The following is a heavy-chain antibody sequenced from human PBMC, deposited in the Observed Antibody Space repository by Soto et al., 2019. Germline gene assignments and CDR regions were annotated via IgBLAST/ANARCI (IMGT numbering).Heavy chain of an antibody. Sequence: GGSLRLSCAASGFTFSSYAMSWVRQAPGKGLEWVSAISGSGGSTYYADSVKGRFTISRDNSKNTLYLQMNSLRAEDTAVYYCARSYAGGYSGYDVFDYWGQGTLVTVSS. J-gene: IGHJ4*02. CDR2: ISGSGGST. CDR1: GFTFSSYA. V-gene: IGHV3-23*01. CDR3: ARSYAGGYSGYDVFDY. D-gene: IGHD5-12*01.